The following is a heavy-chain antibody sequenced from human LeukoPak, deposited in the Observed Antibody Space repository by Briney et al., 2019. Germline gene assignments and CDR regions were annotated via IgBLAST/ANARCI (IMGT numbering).Heavy chain of an antibody. CDR3: ARGEWVGATTEVGAFDI. D-gene: IGHD1-26*01. J-gene: IGHJ3*02. V-gene: IGHV1-2*02. CDR1: GYTFTGYY. CDR2: INPNSGGT. Sequence: ASVKVSCKASGYTFTGYYMHWVRQAPGQGLEWMGWINPNSGGTNYAQKFQCRVTMTRDTSISTAYMELSRLRSDDTAVYYCARGEWVGATTEVGAFDIWGQGTMVTVSS.